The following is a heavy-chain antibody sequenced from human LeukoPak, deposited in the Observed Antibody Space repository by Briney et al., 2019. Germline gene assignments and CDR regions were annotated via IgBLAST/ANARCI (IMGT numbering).Heavy chain of an antibody. CDR2: IYYSGST. Sequence: SETLSLTCTVSGGSISSYYWSWIRQPPGKGLEWIGYIYYSGSTNYNPSLKSRVSMSVDTSKNHFSLKLSSVTAADTAVYYCARSVRGVVTAKGRYNWFDPWGQGTLVTVSS. V-gene: IGHV4-59*01. D-gene: IGHD2-21*02. CDR3: ARSVRGVVTAKGRYNWFDP. CDR1: GGSISSYY. J-gene: IGHJ5*02.